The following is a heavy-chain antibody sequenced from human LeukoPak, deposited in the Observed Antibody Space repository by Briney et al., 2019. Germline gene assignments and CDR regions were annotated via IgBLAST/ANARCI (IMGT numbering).Heavy chain of an antibody. D-gene: IGHD6-13*01. CDR1: GGSFSGYY. CDR2: INHSGST. J-gene: IGHJ4*02. V-gene: IGHV4-34*01. Sequence: SETLSLTCAVYGGSFSGYYWSWIRQPPGKGLEWIGEINHSGSTNYNPSLKSRVTISVDTSKNQFSPKLSSVTAADTAVYYCARGPGYSSNWGQGTLVTVSS. CDR3: ARGPGYSSN.